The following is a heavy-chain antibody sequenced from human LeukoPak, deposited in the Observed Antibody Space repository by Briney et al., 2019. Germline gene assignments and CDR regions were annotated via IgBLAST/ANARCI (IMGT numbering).Heavy chain of an antibody. CDR3: AKEPDSSGYYYLGFDY. CDR2: ISGSGGST. Sequence: GGSLRFSCAASGFTFSSYAMSWVHQAPGKGLEWVSAISGSGGSTYYADSVKGRFTISRDNSKNTLYLQMNSLRAEDTAVYYCAKEPDSSGYYYLGFDYWGQGTLVTVSS. CDR1: GFTFSSYA. J-gene: IGHJ4*02. V-gene: IGHV3-23*01. D-gene: IGHD3-22*01.